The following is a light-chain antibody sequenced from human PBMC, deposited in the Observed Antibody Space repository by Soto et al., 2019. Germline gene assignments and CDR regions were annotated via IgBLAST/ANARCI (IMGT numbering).Light chain of an antibody. J-gene: IGLJ1*01. CDR1: SSNIGAGYD. CDR2: GNN. Sequence: QAVVTQPPSVSGAPGQRVTISCTGSSSNIGAGYDVHWYQQLPGTAPKLLIYGNNNRPSGVPDRFSGSKSGTSASLVITGLQAEDEADYHCQSYDSSLGYVFGSGTKVTVL. V-gene: IGLV1-40*01. CDR3: QSYDSSLGYV.